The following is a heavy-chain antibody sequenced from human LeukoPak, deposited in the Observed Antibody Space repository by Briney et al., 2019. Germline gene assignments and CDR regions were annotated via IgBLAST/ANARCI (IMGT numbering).Heavy chain of an antibody. CDR1: GGSFSGYY. D-gene: IGHD2-21*02. CDR2: ISHSGST. Sequence: SETLSLTCAVYGGSFSGYYWSWIRQPPGKGLEWIGEISHSGSTNYNPSLKSRVTISVDTSKNQFSLKLSSVTAADTAVYYCASPGGDGGNWFDPWGQGTLVTVSS. J-gene: IGHJ5*02. V-gene: IGHV4-34*01. CDR3: ASPGGDGGNWFDP.